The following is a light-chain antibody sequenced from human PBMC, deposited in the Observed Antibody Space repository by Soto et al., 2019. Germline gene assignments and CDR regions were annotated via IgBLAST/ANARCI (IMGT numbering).Light chain of an antibody. CDR3: QMYNSDPALT. V-gene: IGKV1-27*01. J-gene: IGKJ4*01. CDR1: QDIRNY. Sequence: DIQVTQSPSSLSASMGDRVAITCRASQDIRNYLAWYQQKPGKAPKLLIYAASSLQSGVSSRFSGSGSGTDFTLSISSLQPEDVATYYCQMYNSDPALTFGGGTKVQI. CDR2: AAS.